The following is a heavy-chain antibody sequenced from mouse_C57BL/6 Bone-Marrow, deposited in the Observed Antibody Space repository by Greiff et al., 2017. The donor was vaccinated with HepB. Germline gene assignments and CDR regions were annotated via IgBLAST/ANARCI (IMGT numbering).Heavy chain of an antibody. D-gene: IGHD1-1*01. CDR3: TRDDYGSSSGYFDV. CDR1: GFTFSSYA. J-gene: IGHJ1*03. Sequence: EVQGVESGEGLVKPGGSLKLSCAASGFTFSSYAMSWVRQTPEKRLEWVAYISSGGDYIYYADTVKGRFTISGDNARNTLYLQMSSLKSEDTAMYYCTRDDYGSSSGYFDVWGTGTTVTVSS. CDR2: ISSGGDYI. V-gene: IGHV5-9-1*02.